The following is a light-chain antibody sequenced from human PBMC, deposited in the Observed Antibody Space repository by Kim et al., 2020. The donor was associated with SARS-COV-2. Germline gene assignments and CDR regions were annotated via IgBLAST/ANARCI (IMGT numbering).Light chain of an antibody. CDR2: AAS. CDR1: RSVSSTY. J-gene: IGKJ1*01. Sequence: PGERATLCCRASRSVSSTYLAWDQPKHGQAPRLLIYAASSRATGIPDRFSGSGSGTDFTLTISRLEPEDCAVFYCQQYATSPRTFGQGTKVDIK. V-gene: IGKV3-20*01. CDR3: QQYATSPRT.